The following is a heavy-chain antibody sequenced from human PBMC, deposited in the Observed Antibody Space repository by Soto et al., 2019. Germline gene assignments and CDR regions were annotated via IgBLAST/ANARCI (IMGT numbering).Heavy chain of an antibody. CDR2: IYPGDSDT. J-gene: IGHJ6*03. CDR3: ARIMVRGSLFHYYYYYMDV. CDR1: GYSFTSYW. V-gene: IGHV5-51*01. D-gene: IGHD3-10*01. Sequence: GESLKISCKGSGYSFTSYWIGWVRQMPGKGLEWMGMIYPGDSDTRNSPSFQGQVTISADKSISTAYLQWSSLKASDTAMYYCARIMVRGSLFHYYYYYMDVWGKGTTVTVSS.